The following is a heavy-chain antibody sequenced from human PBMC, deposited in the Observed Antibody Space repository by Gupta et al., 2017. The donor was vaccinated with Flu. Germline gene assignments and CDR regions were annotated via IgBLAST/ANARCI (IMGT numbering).Heavy chain of an antibody. CDR3: AREVLNNWLDP. CDR1: GFTFRSHW. V-gene: IGHV3-74*01. CDR2: IKIDGSAT. Sequence: EVQLVESGGGLVQPRGSLRLACAASGFTFRSHWLHWVRQAPGKGLVWVSRIKIDGSATSYADSVKGRFTISRDNAKNTLYLQMNSLRAEDTALYYCAREVLNNWLDPWGQGTLVTVSS. D-gene: IGHD4/OR15-4a*01. J-gene: IGHJ5*02.